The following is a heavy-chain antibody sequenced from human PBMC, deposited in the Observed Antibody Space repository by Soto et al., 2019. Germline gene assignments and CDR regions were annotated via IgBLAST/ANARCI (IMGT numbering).Heavy chain of an antibody. CDR2: INHSGST. J-gene: IGHJ4*02. D-gene: IGHD2-15*01. CDR1: GGSFSGYY. CDR3: ARSRSHSKIYCSGGSCYSGSRYFDY. Sequence: SETLSLTCAVYGGSFSGYYWSWIRQPPGKGLEWIGEINHSGSTNYNPSLKSRVTISVDTSKNQFSLKLSSVTAADTAVYYCARSRSHSKIYCSGGSCYSGSRYFDYWGQGTLVTVS. V-gene: IGHV4-34*01.